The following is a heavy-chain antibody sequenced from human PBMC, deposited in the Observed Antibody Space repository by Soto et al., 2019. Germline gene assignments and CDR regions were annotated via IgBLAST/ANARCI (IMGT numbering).Heavy chain of an antibody. J-gene: IGHJ6*02. CDR1: GFTFSSYA. CDR2: ISYDGSNK. D-gene: IGHD6-13*01. V-gene: IGHV3-30-3*01. CDR3: ARVGIGYSSSWYHQKTEADYYYYGMDV. Sequence: GGSLRLSCAASGFTFSSYAMHWVRQAPGKGLEWVAVISYDGSNKYYADSVKGRFTISRDNSKNTLYLQMNSLRAEDTAVYYCARVGIGYSSSWYHQKTEADYYYYGMDVWGQGTTVTVSS.